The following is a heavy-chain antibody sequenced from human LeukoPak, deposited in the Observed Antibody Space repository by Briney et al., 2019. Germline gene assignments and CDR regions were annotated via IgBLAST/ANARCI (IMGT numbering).Heavy chain of an antibody. J-gene: IGHJ5*02. CDR2: SKYDGTTT. CDR1: GFTLSAYW. V-gene: IGHV3-74*03. D-gene: IGHD4/OR15-4a*01. Sequence: GGSLRLSCTASGFTLSAYWMSWVRQAPGKGLVWVARSKYDGTTTTYADSVKGRFTISRDNPKNTLYLQMNSLRADDTAVYYCAKSDYFDPWGQGTVVTVP. CDR3: AKSDYFDP.